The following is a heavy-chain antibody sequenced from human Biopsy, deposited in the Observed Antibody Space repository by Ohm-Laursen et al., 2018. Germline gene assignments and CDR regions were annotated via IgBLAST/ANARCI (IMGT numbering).Heavy chain of an antibody. CDR3: ALAAAQTVTHFDY. CDR1: GFTFSSYA. V-gene: IGHV3-23*01. Sequence: SLRLSCSASGFTFSSYAMTWFRQAPGKGLERVSTISGNSDIIYDTDSVKGRFTISRDNSKNTLYLQMNSLRADDTAVYYCALAAAQTVTHFDYWGLGAQVTVSS. CDR2: ISGNSDII. J-gene: IGHJ4*02. D-gene: IGHD4-17*01.